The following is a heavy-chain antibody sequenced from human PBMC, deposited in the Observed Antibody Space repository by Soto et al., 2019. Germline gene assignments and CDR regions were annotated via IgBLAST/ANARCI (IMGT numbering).Heavy chain of an antibody. J-gene: IGHJ4*02. V-gene: IGHV1-69*01. CDR2: IIPVFGII. Sequence: QVHLLMQSGAEVKKPGSSVKVSCKASGGNPSNSAISWVRQAPGQGLEWMGGIIPVFGIISYAQNFQGRVTITADESTSTAYMELSSLRVEDTATYYCVKDRAFRTVAGTDHWGQGTLVTVSS. D-gene: IGHD6-19*01. CDR1: GGNPSNSA. CDR3: VKDRAFRTVAGTDH.